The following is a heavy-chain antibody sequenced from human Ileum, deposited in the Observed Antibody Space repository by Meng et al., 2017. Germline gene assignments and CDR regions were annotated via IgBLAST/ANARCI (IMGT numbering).Heavy chain of an antibody. CDR3: ARGSSWLGNDRLLNFFDF. V-gene: IGHV4-31*03. CDR1: GGSINSGSYY. Sequence: QVQLQESGPGLVKPSQTLSLTCTVSGGSINSGSYYWNWIRQVPEKGLEWIGFIYYSGTTYYNPSLKSRLSMSLDTSKNQFSLNLTSATAADTAIYFCARGSSWLGNDRLLNFFDFWGQGALVTVSS. J-gene: IGHJ4*02. CDR2: IYYSGTT. D-gene: IGHD3-22*01.